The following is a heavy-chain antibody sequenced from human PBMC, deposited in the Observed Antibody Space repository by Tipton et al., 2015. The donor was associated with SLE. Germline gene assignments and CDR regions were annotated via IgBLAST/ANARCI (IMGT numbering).Heavy chain of an antibody. CDR2: IYYSGST. Sequence: TLSLTCTVSGGSISSHYWSWIRQPPGKGLEWIGYIYYSGSTNYNPSLKSRVTISVDTSKNQFSLKLSSVTAAATAVYYWASDYGGNINAFDIWGQGTMVTVSS. CDR1: GGSISSHY. V-gene: IGHV4-59*11. J-gene: IGHJ3*02. D-gene: IGHD4-23*01. CDR3: ASDYGGNINAFDI.